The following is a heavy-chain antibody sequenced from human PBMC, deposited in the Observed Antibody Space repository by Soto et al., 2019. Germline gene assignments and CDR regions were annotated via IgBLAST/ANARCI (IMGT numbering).Heavy chain of an antibody. CDR3: ARDLSVYKWNDVDWFDP. V-gene: IGHV1-69*04. Sequence: SVKVSCKASGGTFSSYAISWVRQAPGQGLEWMGRIIPILGIANYAQKFQGRVTITADKSTSTAYMELSSLRSEDTAVYYCARDLSVYKWNDVDWFDPWGQGTLVTVSS. CDR1: GGTFSSYA. CDR2: IIPILGIA. J-gene: IGHJ5*02. D-gene: IGHD1-20*01.